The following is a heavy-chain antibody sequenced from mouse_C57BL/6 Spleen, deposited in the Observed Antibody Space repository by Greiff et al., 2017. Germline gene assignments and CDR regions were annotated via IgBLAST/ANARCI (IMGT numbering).Heavy chain of an antibody. CDR1: GYTFTSYC. J-gene: IGHJ3*01. V-gene: IGHV1-74*01. CDR2: IHPSDSDT. Sequence: HVQLQQPGAELVKPGASVKVSCKASGYTFTSYCMHWVKQRPGQGLEWIGRIHPSDSDTKYNQKFKGKATLTVDKSSRTAYMQLSSLTSEDSAVYDGAIEGDYDVARKAYWGQGTLVTVSA. D-gene: IGHD2-4*01. CDR3: AIEGDYDVARKAY.